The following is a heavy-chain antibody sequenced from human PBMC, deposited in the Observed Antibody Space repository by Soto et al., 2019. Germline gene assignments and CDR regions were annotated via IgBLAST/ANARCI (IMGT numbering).Heavy chain of an antibody. CDR1: GFPFNSYT. J-gene: IGHJ6*01. Sequence: GGSLRLSCAASGFPFNSYTINWVRQAPGKGLEWVSAISNTGVTTFYADSVRGRFTISRDNSKNTLYLQMNSLRAEDTAVYFCAKDKTGVRGGYYYYGVDVWGQGTTVTVSS. CDR2: ISNTGVTT. V-gene: IGHV3-23*01. CDR3: AKDKTGVRGGYYYYGVDV. D-gene: IGHD1-1*01.